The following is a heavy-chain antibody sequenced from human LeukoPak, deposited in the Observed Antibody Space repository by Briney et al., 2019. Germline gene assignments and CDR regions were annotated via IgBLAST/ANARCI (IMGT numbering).Heavy chain of an antibody. CDR2: ISYDGRDK. Sequence: GRSLRHSCAASGFIFSNYGMHWVRQAPGKGLEWVAVISYDGRDKYYADSVKGRSTISRDNSKNTLYLQMNSLRAEDTAVYYCAREVDTAMVNWGQGTLVTVSS. J-gene: IGHJ4*02. CDR3: AREVDTAMVN. CDR1: GFIFSNYG. V-gene: IGHV3-33*08. D-gene: IGHD5-18*01.